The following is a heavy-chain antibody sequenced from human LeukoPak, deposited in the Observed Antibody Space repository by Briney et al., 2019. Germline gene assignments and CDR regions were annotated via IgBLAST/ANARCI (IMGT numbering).Heavy chain of an antibody. CDR1: GFIFNSYA. Sequence: GGSLRLSCAASGFIFNSYAMTWVRQAPGKGLGWVSAISGSGGSTYYADSVKGRFTISRDNSKNTLYLQMSSLRAEDTAVYYCAKTVGSYGSLFDYWGQGTLVTVSS. CDR3: AKTVGSYGSLFDY. J-gene: IGHJ4*02. V-gene: IGHV3-23*01. D-gene: IGHD5-18*01. CDR2: ISGSGGST.